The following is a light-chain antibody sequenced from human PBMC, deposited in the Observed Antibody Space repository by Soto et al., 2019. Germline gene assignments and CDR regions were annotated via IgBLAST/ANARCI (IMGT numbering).Light chain of an antibody. V-gene: IGLV1-51*01. Sequence: QSVMTQPPSVSAAPGQTVTISCSGSSSNIGGNSVSWYQQLPGTAPKLLIYDDNKRPSGIPDRFSGSKSGTSATLSITGFQTGDEADYYCGSWDSSLSAYVFGTGTKVTVL. CDR1: SSNIGGNS. CDR2: DDN. CDR3: GSWDSSLSAYV. J-gene: IGLJ1*01.